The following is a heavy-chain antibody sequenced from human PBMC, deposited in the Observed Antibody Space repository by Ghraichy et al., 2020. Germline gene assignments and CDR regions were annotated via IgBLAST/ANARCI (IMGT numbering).Heavy chain of an antibody. Sequence: SVKVSCKASGGTFSSYAISWVRQAPGQGLERMGGIIPIFGTANYAQKFQGRVTITTDESTSTAYMELSSLRSEDTAVYYCASVRTYYYDSSGYYSPYYFDYWGQGTLVTVSS. CDR2: IIPIFGTA. CDR3: ASVRTYYYDSSGYYSPYYFDY. CDR1: GGTFSSYA. J-gene: IGHJ4*02. V-gene: IGHV1-69*05. D-gene: IGHD3-22*01.